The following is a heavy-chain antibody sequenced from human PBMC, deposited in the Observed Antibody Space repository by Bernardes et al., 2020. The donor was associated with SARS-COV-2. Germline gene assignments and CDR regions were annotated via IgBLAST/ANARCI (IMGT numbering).Heavy chain of an antibody. CDR1: GGSISSHY. V-gene: IGHV4-59*11. CDR3: ARGLTYYYDSSGYPIYYFDY. J-gene: IGHJ4*02. CDR2: IYYSGST. D-gene: IGHD3-22*01. Sequence: SETLSLTCTVSGGSISSHYWSWIRQPPGKGLEWIGYIYYSGSTNYNPSLKSRVTISVDTSKNQFSLKLSSVTAADTAVYYCARGLTYYYDSSGYPIYYFDYWGQGTLVTVSS.